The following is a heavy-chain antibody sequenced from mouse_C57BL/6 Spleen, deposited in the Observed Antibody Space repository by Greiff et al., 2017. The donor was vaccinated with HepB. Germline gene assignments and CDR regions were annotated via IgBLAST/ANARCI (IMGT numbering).Heavy chain of an antibody. CDR2: IYPRDGST. Sequence: QVQLQQSGPELVKPGASVKLSCKASGYTFTSYDINWVKQRPGQGLEWIGWIYPRDGSTKYNEKFKGKATLTVDTSSSTAYMGLHSLTSEDSAVYFCARSGYYGSSSAWFAYWGQGTLVTVSA. V-gene: IGHV1-85*01. CDR3: ARSGYYGSSSAWFAY. J-gene: IGHJ3*01. CDR1: GYTFTSYD. D-gene: IGHD1-1*01.